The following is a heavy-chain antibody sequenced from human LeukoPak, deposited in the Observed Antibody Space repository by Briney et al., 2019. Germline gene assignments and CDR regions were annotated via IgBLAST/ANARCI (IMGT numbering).Heavy chain of an antibody. D-gene: IGHD1-20*01. V-gene: IGHV3-33*01. CDR2: IWYDGSNN. CDR3: AMAPNWNPYCVHV. J-gene: IGHJ6*03. CDR1: GFIFSSYN. Sequence: PGRSLRLSCAASGFIFSSYNMFWVRQAPGKGLGWVAVIWYDGSNNYYAESVKGRFIISRDTSKNTLYLQMNSLRAEDTAMYYCAMAPNWNPYCVHVWGKGTTVTDSS.